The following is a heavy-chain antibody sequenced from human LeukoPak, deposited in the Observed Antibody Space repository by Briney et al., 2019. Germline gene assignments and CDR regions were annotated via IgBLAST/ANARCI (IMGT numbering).Heavy chain of an antibody. CDR1: GGTFNTYA. J-gene: IGHJ6*02. CDR3: ARFPVRGYTYGSVIHHMDV. V-gene: IGHV1-69*04. CDR2: IIPILDVA. Sequence: SVKVSCKASGGTFNTYAITWVRQAPGQGHEWMGRIIPILDVADYAQQFQGRVTISADRSTSTVYMDLSSLRSEDTATYYCARFPVRGYTYGSVIHHMDVWGQGTTVTVSS. D-gene: IGHD5-18*01.